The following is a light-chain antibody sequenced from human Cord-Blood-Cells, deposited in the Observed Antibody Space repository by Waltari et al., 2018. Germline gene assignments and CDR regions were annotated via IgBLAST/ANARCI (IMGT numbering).Light chain of an antibody. Sequence: QSVLTQPPSASGTPGQRVTISCSGSSSNIGSNYVYWYQQLPGTAPKLLIYRNNQRPSGGPERFSGSKSGTSASLASSGLRSEEEADYYCAAWEDSLSGPVVGGGTKLTVL. CDR3: AAWEDSLSGPV. J-gene: IGLJ3*02. CDR2: RNN. CDR1: SSNIGSNY. V-gene: IGLV1-47*01.